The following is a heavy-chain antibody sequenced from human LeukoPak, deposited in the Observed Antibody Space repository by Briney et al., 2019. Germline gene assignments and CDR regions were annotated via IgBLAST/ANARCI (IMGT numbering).Heavy chain of an antibody. J-gene: IGHJ4*02. V-gene: IGHV3-66*04. D-gene: IGHD3-16*01. CDR3: ARPGLRVSGSFNF. CDR2: LYSGGST. CDR1: GFTVSSNY. Sequence: GGSLRLSCAASGFTVSSNYMSWVRQAPGKGLEWVSVLYSGGSTYYADSVKGRFTISRDNSKNTLYLQMNSLRAEDTAVYYCARPGLRVSGSFNFWGQGTLVTVSS.